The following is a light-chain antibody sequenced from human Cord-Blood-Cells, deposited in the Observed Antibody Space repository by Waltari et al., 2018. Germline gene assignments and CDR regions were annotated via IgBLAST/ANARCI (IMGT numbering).Light chain of an antibody. CDR1: SSDVGSYNL. Sequence: QSALTQPASVSGSPGQSITISCTGTSSDVGSYNLFSWYQQHPGKAPKLMIYGGSKRPSGVSTRFSGSKSGNTASLTISGLQAEDEADYYCCSYAGSWVFGGGTKLTVL. J-gene: IGLJ3*02. V-gene: IGLV2-23*01. CDR2: GGS. CDR3: CSYAGSWV.